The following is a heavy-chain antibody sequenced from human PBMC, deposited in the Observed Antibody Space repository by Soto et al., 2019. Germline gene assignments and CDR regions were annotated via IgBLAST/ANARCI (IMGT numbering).Heavy chain of an antibody. J-gene: IGHJ1*01. CDR1: GFTFDDYA. CDR3: VKDESINWYSGHFRH. D-gene: IGHD6-13*01. CDR2: INWNSGSI. Sequence: EVQLVESGGGLVQPGRSLRLSCAASGFTFDDYAMHWVRQVPGKGLEWVSGINWNSGSIGYADSVKGRLDISRDNAKNSLHLQMNSLRAEDTAFYYCVKDESINWYSGHFRHWGQGTLVTVSS. V-gene: IGHV3-9*01.